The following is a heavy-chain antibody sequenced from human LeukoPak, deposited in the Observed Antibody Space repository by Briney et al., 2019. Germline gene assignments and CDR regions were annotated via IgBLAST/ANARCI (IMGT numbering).Heavy chain of an antibody. D-gene: IGHD1-26*01. V-gene: IGHV4-31*03. Sequence: SETLSLTCTVSGGSISSGGYYWSWIRQHPGKGLEWIGYIYYSGSTYYNPSLRSRVTISVDTSKNQFSLKLSSVTAADTAVYYCARGRIVGATTNWFDPWGQGTLVTVSS. J-gene: IGHJ5*02. CDR3: ARGRIVGATTNWFDP. CDR1: GGSISSGGYY. CDR2: IYYSGST.